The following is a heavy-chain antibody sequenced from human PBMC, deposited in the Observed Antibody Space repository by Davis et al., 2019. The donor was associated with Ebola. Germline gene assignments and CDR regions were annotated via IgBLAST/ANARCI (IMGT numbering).Heavy chain of an antibody. CDR1: GFTFSGSA. CDR2: IRSKANSYAT. D-gene: IGHD1-26*01. Sequence: GGSLRLSCAASGFTFSGSAMHWVRQAPGKGLEWVGRIRSKANSYATAYAASVKDRFTISRDDSKNTAYLQMNSLKTEDTAVYYCSGSYGGFYYWGQGTLVTVSS. CDR3: SGSYGGFYY. V-gene: IGHV3-73*01. J-gene: IGHJ4*02.